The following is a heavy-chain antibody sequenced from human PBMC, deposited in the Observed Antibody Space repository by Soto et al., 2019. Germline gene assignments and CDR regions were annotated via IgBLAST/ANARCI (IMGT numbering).Heavy chain of an antibody. D-gene: IGHD3-3*01. J-gene: IGHJ6*03. CDR3: ARELRFLEWLPTNYYYYYMDV. Sequence: GASVKVSCKASGYTFTSYGIRWVRQAPGQGLEWMGWISAYNGNTNYAQKLQGRVTMTTDTSTSTAYMELRSLRSDDTAVYYCARELRFLEWLPTNYYYYYMDVWGKGTTV. V-gene: IGHV1-18*01. CDR2: ISAYNGNT. CDR1: GYTFTSYG.